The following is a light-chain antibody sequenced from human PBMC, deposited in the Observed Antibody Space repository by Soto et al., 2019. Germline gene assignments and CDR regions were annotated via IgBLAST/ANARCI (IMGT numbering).Light chain of an antibody. CDR2: GAS. CDR1: QSVSSSY. V-gene: IGKV3-20*01. Sequence: EIVLTQSPGTLSLSPGERATISCRASQSVSSSYLAWYQQKPGQAPRLLIYGASSRATGIPDRFSGSGSGTDSTLTISRLEPEDFAVYYCQQYGSSPLTFGGGTKVDIK. J-gene: IGKJ4*01. CDR3: QQYGSSPLT.